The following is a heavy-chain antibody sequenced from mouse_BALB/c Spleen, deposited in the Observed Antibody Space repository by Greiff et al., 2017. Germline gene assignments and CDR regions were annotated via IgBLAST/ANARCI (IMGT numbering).Heavy chain of an antibody. J-gene: IGHJ4*01. CDR1: GYTFTSYY. CDR3: ARGPSMDY. V-gene: IGHV1S56*01. Sequence: VQLQQSGPELVKPGASVRISCKASGYTFTSYYIHWVKQRPGQGLEWIGWIYPGNVNTKYNEKFKGKATLTADKSSSTAYMQLSSLTSEDSAVYFCARGPSMDYWGQGTSVTVSS. CDR2: IYPGNVNT.